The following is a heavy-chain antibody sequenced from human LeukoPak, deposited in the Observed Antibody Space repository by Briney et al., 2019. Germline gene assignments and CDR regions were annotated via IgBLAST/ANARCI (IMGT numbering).Heavy chain of an antibody. J-gene: IGHJ5*02. D-gene: IGHD2-15*01. V-gene: IGHV4-61*02. CDR3: ARDQYCSGGSCYYWFDP. Sequence: PSQTLSLTCTVSGGCISSGSYYWSWIRQPAGKGLEWSGRVYTSGSTNYNPSLKSRVTISVDTSKNQFSLKLSSVTAADTAVYYSARDQYCSGGSCYYWFDPWGQGTLVTVSS. CDR2: VYTSGST. CDR1: GGCISSGSYY.